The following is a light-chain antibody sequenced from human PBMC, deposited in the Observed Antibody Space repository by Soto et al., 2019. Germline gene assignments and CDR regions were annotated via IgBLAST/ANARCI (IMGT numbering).Light chain of an antibody. CDR2: GAF. V-gene: IGKV3D-20*02. CDR3: QQRNIWPPVT. CDR1: QSVSNNY. Sequence: VATQSSGTLSLSQGERATVSCSSIQSVSNNYLACYQQKPGQPPRLLIYGAFNRAAGIPARFSGSGSGTDFTLTISSLEPEDSAVYYCQQRNIWPPVTFGQGTRLEIK. J-gene: IGKJ5*01.